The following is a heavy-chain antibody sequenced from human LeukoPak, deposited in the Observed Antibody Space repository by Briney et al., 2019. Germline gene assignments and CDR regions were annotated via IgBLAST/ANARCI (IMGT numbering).Heavy chain of an antibody. CDR3: ARVGTSPAGALDY. CDR1: GFTFSSYE. Sequence: GGSLRLSCAASGFTFSSYEMNWVRQAPGKGMEWVSYISSSGSTIYYADSVKGRFTISRDNAKNPLYLQMNSLRAEDTAVYYCARVGTSPAGALDYWGQGTLVTVSS. CDR2: ISSSGSTI. D-gene: IGHD2-2*01. J-gene: IGHJ4*02. V-gene: IGHV3-48*03.